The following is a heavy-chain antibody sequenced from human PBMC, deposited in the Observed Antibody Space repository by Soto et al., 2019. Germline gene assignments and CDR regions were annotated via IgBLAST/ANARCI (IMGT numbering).Heavy chain of an antibody. D-gene: IGHD3-10*01. CDR1: GFTFSGSA. Sequence: EVQLVESGGGLVQPGGSLKLSCAASGFTFSGSAMHWVRQASGKGLEWVGRIRSKANSYATAYAASVKGRFTICRDDSKNTAYLQMNSLKTEDTAVYYCTRSEYFNGSGSYSPDYWGQGTLVSVSS. CDR2: IRSKANSYAT. V-gene: IGHV3-73*01. CDR3: TRSEYFNGSGSYSPDY. J-gene: IGHJ4*02.